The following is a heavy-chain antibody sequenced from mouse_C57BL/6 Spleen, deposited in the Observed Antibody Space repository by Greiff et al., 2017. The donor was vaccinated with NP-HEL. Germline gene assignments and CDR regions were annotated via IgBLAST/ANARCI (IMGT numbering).Heavy chain of an antibody. CDR2: INPSSGYT. V-gene: IGHV1-7*01. Sequence: VQLQQSGAELAKPGASVKLSCKASGYTFTSYWMHWVKQRPGQGLEWIGYINPSSGYTKYNQKFKDKAPLTADKSSSTAYMQLSSLTYEDSAVYYCVNWDVGYWGQGTTLTVSS. J-gene: IGHJ2*01. D-gene: IGHD4-1*01. CDR3: VNWDVGY. CDR1: GYTFTSYW.